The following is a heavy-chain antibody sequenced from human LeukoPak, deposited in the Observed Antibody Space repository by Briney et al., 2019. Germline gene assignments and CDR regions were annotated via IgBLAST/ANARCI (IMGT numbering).Heavy chain of an antibody. D-gene: IGHD3-3*01. CDR2: IQQDGSEK. CDR3: ARDRQPITIFGVVIGVGAFDI. CDR1: GFTFSSYW. Sequence: GGSLRLSCAASGFTFSSYWMNWVRQAPGKGLEWVAIIQQDGSEKYYVDSVKGRFTISRDNAKNSLYLEMNSLKAEDTAVYYGARDRQPITIFGVVIGVGAFDIWGHGTMVTVSS. J-gene: IGHJ3*02. V-gene: IGHV3-7*01.